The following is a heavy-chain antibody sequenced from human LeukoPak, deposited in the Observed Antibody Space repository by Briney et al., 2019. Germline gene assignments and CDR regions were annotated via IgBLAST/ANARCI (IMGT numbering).Heavy chain of an antibody. D-gene: IGHD3-10*01. J-gene: IGHJ3*02. CDR2: ISGSGGST. V-gene: IGHV3-23*01. CDR1: GFTFSSYA. Sequence: GGSLRLSCAASGFTFSSYAMNWVRQAPGKGLDWVSSISGSGGSTYYADSVKGRFTISRDNSKNTLYLQMNSLRAEDTAVYYCAKPRGVSLWFGELYNDAFDIWGQGTMVTVSS. CDR3: AKPRGVSLWFGELYNDAFDI.